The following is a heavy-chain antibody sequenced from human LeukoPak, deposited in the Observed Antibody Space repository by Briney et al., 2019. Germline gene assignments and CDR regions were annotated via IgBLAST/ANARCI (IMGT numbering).Heavy chain of an antibody. CDR1: GGSISSSSYY. V-gene: IGHV4-39*07. D-gene: IGHD5-18*01. CDR2: IYYSGST. CDR3: ASGYSYGYPYYDYFDY. J-gene: IGHJ4*02. Sequence: SETLSLTCTVSGGSISSSSYYWGWIRQPPGKGLEWIGSIYYSGSTYYNPSLKSRVTISVDTSKNQFSLKLSSVTAADTAVYYCASGYSYGYPYYDYFDYWGQGTLVTVSS.